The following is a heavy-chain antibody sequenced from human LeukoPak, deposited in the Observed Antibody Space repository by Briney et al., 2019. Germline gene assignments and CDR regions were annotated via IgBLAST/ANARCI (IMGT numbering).Heavy chain of an antibody. V-gene: IGHV3-15*01. CDR1: GFTFSNAW. D-gene: IGHD2-15*01. CDR3: TTDRLTTPPPNAFDI. Sequence: GGSLRLSCAASGFTFSNAWMSWVRQAPGKGLEWVGRIKSKTDGGTTDYAAPVKGRFTISRDDSKNTLYLQMNSLKTEDTAVYYCTTDRLTTPPPNAFDIWGQGTMVTVSS. J-gene: IGHJ3*02. CDR2: IKSKTDGGTT.